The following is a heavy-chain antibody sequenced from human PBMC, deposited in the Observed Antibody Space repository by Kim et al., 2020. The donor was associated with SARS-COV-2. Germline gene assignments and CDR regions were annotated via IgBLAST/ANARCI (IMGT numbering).Heavy chain of an antibody. J-gene: IGHJ4*02. CDR2: ISGSGGST. D-gene: IGHD3-10*01. V-gene: IGHV3-23*01. CDR1: GFTFSSYA. CDR3: AKFRVRGVITLYYFDY. Sequence: GGSLRLSCAASGFTFSSYAMSWVRQAPGKGLEWVSAISGSGGSTYYADSVKGRFTISRDNSKNTLYLQMNSLRAEDTAVYYCAKFRVRGVITLYYFDYWGQGTLVTVSS.